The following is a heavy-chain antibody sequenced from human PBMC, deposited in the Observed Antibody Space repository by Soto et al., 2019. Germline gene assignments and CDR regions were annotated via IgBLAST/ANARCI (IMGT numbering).Heavy chain of an antibody. CDR1: GGTFSSYA. D-gene: IGHD2-15*01. CDR3: ARGRDIVVVVAATGFDY. J-gene: IGHJ4*02. Sequence: QVQLVQSGAEVKKPGSSVKVSCKASGGTFSSYAISWVRQAPGQGLEWMGGIIPIFGTANYAQKFQGRVTITADESTSTAYMELSSLRSEDTAVYYCARGRDIVVVVAATGFDYWVQGTLVTVSS. V-gene: IGHV1-69*12. CDR2: IIPIFGTA.